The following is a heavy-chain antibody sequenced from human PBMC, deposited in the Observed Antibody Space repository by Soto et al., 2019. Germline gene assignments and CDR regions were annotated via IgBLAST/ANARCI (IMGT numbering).Heavy chain of an antibody. V-gene: IGHV1-69*13. CDR1: GGTFSSYA. CDR2: IIPIFGTA. J-gene: IGHJ6*02. D-gene: IGHD6-19*01. Sequence: SVKVSCKASGGTFSSYAISWVRQAPGQGLEWMGGIIPIFGTANYAQKFQGRVTITADESTSTAYMELSSLRSEDTAVYYCAREASSGWSWGYYYYGMDVWGQGTTVTVSS. CDR3: AREASSGWSWGYYYYGMDV.